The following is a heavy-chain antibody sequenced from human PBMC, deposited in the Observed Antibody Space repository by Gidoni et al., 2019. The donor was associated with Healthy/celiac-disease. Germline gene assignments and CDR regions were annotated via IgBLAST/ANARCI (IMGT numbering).Heavy chain of an antibody. Sequence: QVQLVQSGAEVKKPGASVKVSCKASGYTFTGYYMHWVRQAPGQGLEWMGWINPNSGGTNYAQKFQGWVTMTRDTSISTAYMELSRLRSDDTAVYYCARDHPRAAAGDEGMDVWGQGTTVTVSS. CDR3: ARDHPRAAAGDEGMDV. CDR1: GYTFTGYY. V-gene: IGHV1-2*04. CDR2: INPNSGGT. D-gene: IGHD6-13*01. J-gene: IGHJ6*02.